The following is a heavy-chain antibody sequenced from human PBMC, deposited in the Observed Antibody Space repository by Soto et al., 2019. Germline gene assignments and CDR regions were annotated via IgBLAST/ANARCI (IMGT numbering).Heavy chain of an antibody. V-gene: IGHV3-33*01. CDR2: IWYDGSNK. CDR3: ARDRVVVTAVQYYYYGMDV. J-gene: IGHJ6*02. Sequence: GGSLRLSCAASGFTFSSYGMHWVRQAPGKGLEWVAVIWYDGSNKYYADSVKGRFTISRDNSKNTLYLQMNSLRAEDTAVYYCARDRVVVTAVQYYYYGMDVWGQGTTVTVPS. D-gene: IGHD2-21*02. CDR1: GFTFSSYG.